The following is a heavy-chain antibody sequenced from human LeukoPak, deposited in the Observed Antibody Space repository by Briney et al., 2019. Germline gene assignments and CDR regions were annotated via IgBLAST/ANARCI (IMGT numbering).Heavy chain of an antibody. J-gene: IGHJ6*02. CDR3: ARHEELATVSSMDV. CDR1: GYSFISYW. V-gene: IGHV5-51*01. D-gene: IGHD5-24*01. CDR2: IYPGDSDT. Sequence: ESLKISCKGSGYSFISYWIGWVRQMPGKGLEWMGIIYPGDSDTRYSPSFQGQVTISADRSISTAYLQWSSLKVSDTAMYYCARHEELATVSSMDVWGQGTTVTVSS.